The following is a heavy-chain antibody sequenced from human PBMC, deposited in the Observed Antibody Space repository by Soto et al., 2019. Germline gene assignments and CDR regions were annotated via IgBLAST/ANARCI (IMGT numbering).Heavy chain of an antibody. CDR1: GFTFSSYG. J-gene: IGHJ6*02. D-gene: IGHD4-4*01. V-gene: IGHV3-33*01. Sequence: PGGSLRLSCAASGFTFSSYGMHWVRQAPGKGLEWVAVIWYDGSNKYYADSVKGRFTISRDNSKNTLYLQTNSLRAEDTAVYYCARCGTVTSCYYYGMDVWGQGTTVTVSS. CDR2: IWYDGSNK. CDR3: ARCGTVTSCYYYGMDV.